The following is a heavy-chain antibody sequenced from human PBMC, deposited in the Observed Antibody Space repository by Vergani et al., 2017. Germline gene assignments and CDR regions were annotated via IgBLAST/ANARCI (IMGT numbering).Heavy chain of an antibody. D-gene: IGHD4-17*01. J-gene: IGHJ6*03. CDR2: IIPILGIA. CDR1: GGTFSSYA. Sequence: QVQLVQSGAEVKKPGSSVKVSCKASGGTFSSYAISWVRQAPGQGLEWMGRIIPILGIANYAQKFQGRVTITADKSTSTAYMELSSLRSEDTAVYYCGREVVYYGDFLRDNYYYYYMDVWGKGTTVTVSS. CDR3: GREVVYYGDFLRDNYYYYYMDV. V-gene: IGHV1-69*04.